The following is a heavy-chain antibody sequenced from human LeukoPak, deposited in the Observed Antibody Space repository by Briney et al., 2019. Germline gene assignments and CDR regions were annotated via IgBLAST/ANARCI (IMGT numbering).Heavy chain of an antibody. CDR3: ARGATRIQLWLRGDYFDY. V-gene: IGHV3-30-3*01. D-gene: IGHD5-18*01. Sequence: PGGSLRLSCAASGFTFSSYAMHWVRQAPGKGLEWVAVISYDGSNKYYADSVRGRFTISRDNSKNTLYLQMNSLRAEDTAVYYCARGATRIQLWLRGDYFDYWGQGTLVTVSS. J-gene: IGHJ4*02. CDR1: GFTFSSYA. CDR2: ISYDGSNK.